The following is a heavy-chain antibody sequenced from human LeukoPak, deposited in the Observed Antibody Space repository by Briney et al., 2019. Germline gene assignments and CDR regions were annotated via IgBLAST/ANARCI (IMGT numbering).Heavy chain of an antibody. CDR2: ISSNGYNT. CDR3: AKGVRLWFALYFDY. J-gene: IGHJ4*02. D-gene: IGHD3-10*01. V-gene: IGHV3-23*01. Sequence: GGSLRLSCAASGFTLGNYAMSWVRQAPGKGLEWVSAISSNGYNTYYADSVKGRFTISSETSGNTLYLQMHSLRAEDTAVYYCAKGVRLWFALYFDYWGQGTLVTVPS. CDR1: GFTLGNYA.